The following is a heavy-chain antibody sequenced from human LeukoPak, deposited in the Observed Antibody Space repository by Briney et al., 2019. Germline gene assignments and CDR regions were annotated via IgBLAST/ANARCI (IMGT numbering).Heavy chain of an antibody. J-gene: IGHJ4*02. Sequence: GGSLRLSCAASGFTFSNYAMSWVRQAPGKGLEWVSAISGSGGNTYYADSVKGRFTISRDNSKNTLYLQMNSLRAEDTAVYYCAKGLDKGPGFDDYFDYWGQGTLVTVSS. CDR2: ISGSGGNT. CDR3: AKGLDKGPGFDDYFDY. V-gene: IGHV3-23*01. CDR1: GFTFSNYA. D-gene: IGHD2-2*03.